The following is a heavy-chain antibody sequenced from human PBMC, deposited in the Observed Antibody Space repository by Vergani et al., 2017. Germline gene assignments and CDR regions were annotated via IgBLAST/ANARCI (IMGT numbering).Heavy chain of an antibody. D-gene: IGHD3-3*01. CDR2: ISGSGGST. V-gene: IGHV3-23*01. CDR3: AKGNRYYDIWSGYPDYYYYGMDV. CDR1: GFTFSSYA. Sequence: EVQLLESGGGLVQPGGSLRLSCAASGFTFSSYAMSWVRQAPGKGLEWVSAISGSGGSTYYADSVKGRFTISRANSKNTLYLQMNSLRAEDTAVYYCAKGNRYYDIWSGYPDYYYYGMDVWGQGTTVTVSS. J-gene: IGHJ6*02.